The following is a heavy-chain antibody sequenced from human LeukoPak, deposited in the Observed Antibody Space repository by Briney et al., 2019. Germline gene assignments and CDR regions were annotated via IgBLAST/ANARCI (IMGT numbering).Heavy chain of an antibody. CDR3: SGHVSYYYGMDV. J-gene: IGHJ6*04. CDR1: GGSVSSGSYY. V-gene: IGHV4-61*01. Sequence: PSETLSLTCTVSGGSVSSGSYYWSWIRQPPGKGLEWIGYIYYSGSTNYNPSLKSRVTISVDTSKNQFSLKLSSVTAADTAVYYCSGHVSYYYGMDVWGKGTTVTVSS. CDR2: IYYSGST.